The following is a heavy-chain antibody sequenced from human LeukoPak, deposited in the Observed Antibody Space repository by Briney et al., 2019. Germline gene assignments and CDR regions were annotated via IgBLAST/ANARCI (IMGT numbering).Heavy chain of an antibody. Sequence: GGSLRLSCAASGFSVSINSMSWVRRAPAKGLQWGSVIIRDGRTYYADSVKGRLTISRENSTNTLYLQMNSLRAEATAVLYYARLQGYFDYWGQGILVTVSS. V-gene: IGHV3-53*01. CDR3: ARLQGYFDY. CDR1: GFSVSINS. J-gene: IGHJ4*02. CDR2: IIRDGRT.